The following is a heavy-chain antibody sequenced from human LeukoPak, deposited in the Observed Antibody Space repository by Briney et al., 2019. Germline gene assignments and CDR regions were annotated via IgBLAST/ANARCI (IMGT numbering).Heavy chain of an antibody. V-gene: IGHV4-34*01. Sequence: SETLSLTCAVYGGSFGGYYWSWIRQPPGKGLEWIGEINHSGSTYYNPSLKSRVTISVDTSKNQFSLKLSSVTAADTAVYYCANLWGLRCYYWGQGTLVTVSS. CDR2: INHSGST. CDR1: GGSFGGYY. CDR3: ANLWGLRCYY. J-gene: IGHJ4*02. D-gene: IGHD4-17*01.